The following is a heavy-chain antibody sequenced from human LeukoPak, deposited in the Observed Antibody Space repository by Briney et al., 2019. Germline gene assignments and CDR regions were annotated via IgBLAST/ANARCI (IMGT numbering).Heavy chain of an antibody. Sequence: SETLSLTCTVSGGSIGSYYWSWIRQPPGKGLEWIGYIYYSGRSNQNPSLKSRVTISLDTSKNQFSLKLSSVTAADTAVYYCARAGRGYNYGFVPSELDYYYYYLDVWGKGTTVTVSS. CDR2: IYYSGRS. V-gene: IGHV4-59*01. CDR1: GGSIGSYY. D-gene: IGHD5-18*01. CDR3: ARAGRGYNYGFVPSELDYYYYYLDV. J-gene: IGHJ6*03.